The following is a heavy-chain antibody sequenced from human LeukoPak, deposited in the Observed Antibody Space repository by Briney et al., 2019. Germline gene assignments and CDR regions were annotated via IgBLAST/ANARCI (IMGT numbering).Heavy chain of an antibody. V-gene: IGHV3-30*03. CDR3: ARDLVYGDSFDY. CDR1: GFTFSSYS. D-gene: IGHD3-10*01. Sequence: TGGSLRLSCAAPGFTFSSYSMNWVRQAPGKGLEWVTVISNDGRKTYYADSVKGRFTISRDNSKNTLYLQMNSLRAEDTAVYYCARDLVYGDSFDYWGQGTLVTVSS. J-gene: IGHJ4*02. CDR2: ISNDGRKT.